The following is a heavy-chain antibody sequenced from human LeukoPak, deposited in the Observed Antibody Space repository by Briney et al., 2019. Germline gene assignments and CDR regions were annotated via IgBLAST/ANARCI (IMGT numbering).Heavy chain of an antibody. CDR3: ARDTGYYYMDV. CDR2: ISYDGSNK. CDR1: GFTFSSYA. J-gene: IGHJ6*03. D-gene: IGHD4-11*01. Sequence: GRSLRLSCAASGFTFSSYAMHWVRQAPGKGLEWVAVISYDGSNKYYADSVRGRFTISRDNSKNTLYLQMNSLRAEDTAVYYCARDTGYYYMDVWGKGTTVTVSS. V-gene: IGHV3-30-3*01.